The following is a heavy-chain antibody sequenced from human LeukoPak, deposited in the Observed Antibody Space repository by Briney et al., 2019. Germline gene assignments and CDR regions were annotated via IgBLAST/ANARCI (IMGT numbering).Heavy chain of an antibody. D-gene: IGHD6-19*01. CDR1: GFTFSSYE. V-gene: IGHV3-48*03. Sequence: GGSLRLSCAASGFTFSSYEMNWVRQAPGKGLEWVSYISSSGSTIYYADSVKGRFTISRDNAKNSLYLQMNSLRAEDTAVYYCARVNSSGWYFLDYWGQGTLVTVSS. J-gene: IGHJ4*02. CDR3: ARVNSSGWYFLDY. CDR2: ISSSGSTI.